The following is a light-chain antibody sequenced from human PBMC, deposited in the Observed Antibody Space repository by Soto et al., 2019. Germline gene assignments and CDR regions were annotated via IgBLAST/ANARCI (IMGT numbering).Light chain of an antibody. CDR1: SSDVGSSNG. CDR3: SSYTSSSTYV. Sequence: QSALTQPPSVSGSPGQSVAISCTGTSSDVGSSNGLSWYQQPPGTAPKLMIYDVSNRPSGVPDRFSGSKSGNTASLTISGLQAEDEADYYCSSYTSSSTYVFGTGTKLTVL. CDR2: DVS. V-gene: IGLV2-18*02. J-gene: IGLJ1*01.